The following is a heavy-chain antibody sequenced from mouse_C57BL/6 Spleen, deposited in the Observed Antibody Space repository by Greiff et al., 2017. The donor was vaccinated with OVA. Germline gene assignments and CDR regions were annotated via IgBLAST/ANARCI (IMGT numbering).Heavy chain of an antibody. CDR3: ARFYYYGRSSFAY. Sequence: VQLQQPGAELVRPGSSVKLSCKASGYTFTSYWMDWVKQRPGQGLEWIGNIYPSDSETHYNQKFKDKATLTVDKSSSTAYMQLSSLTSEDSAVYYCARFYYYGRSSFAYWGQGTLVTVSA. V-gene: IGHV1-61*01. CDR1: GYTFTSYW. D-gene: IGHD1-1*01. J-gene: IGHJ3*01. CDR2: IYPSDSET.